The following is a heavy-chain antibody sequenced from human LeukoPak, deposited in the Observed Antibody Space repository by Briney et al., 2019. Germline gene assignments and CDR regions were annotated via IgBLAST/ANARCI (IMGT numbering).Heavy chain of an antibody. CDR3: AKGEETGWFDP. CDR1: GFTFSSYG. Sequence: PGGSLRLSCAAPGFTFSSYGMHWVRQAPGKGLEWVAFIRYDGSNKYYADSVKGRFTISRDNSKNTLYLQMNSLRAEDTAVYYCAKGEETGWFDPWGQGTLVTVSS. CDR2: IRYDGSNK. J-gene: IGHJ5*02. V-gene: IGHV3-30*02.